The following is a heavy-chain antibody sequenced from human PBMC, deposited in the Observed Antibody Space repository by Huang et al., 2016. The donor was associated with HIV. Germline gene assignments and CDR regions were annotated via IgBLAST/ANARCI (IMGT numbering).Heavy chain of an antibody. CDR1: GYTFTAYG. CDR3: ARDETDGVAPAPRAYWFDP. J-gene: IGHJ5*02. Sequence: QVQLVQSGAEVKKPGASVKVSCKASGYTFTAYGISWVRQAPGQGLEWMGWSSAYTGDTKYAQKLQGRVTMTTDASTSTAYMELRSLRSDDTAVYYRARDETDGVAPAPRAYWFDPWGQGTLVTVSS. V-gene: IGHV1-18*01. CDR2: SSAYTGDT. D-gene: IGHD2-2*01.